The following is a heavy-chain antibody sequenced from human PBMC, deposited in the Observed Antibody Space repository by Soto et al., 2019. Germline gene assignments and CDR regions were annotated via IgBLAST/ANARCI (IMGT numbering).Heavy chain of an antibody. V-gene: IGHV1-46*01. CDR1: GSRFIRYY. CDR3: ARDISRRQTYFGMDG. CDR2: FTPANGRT. Sequence: QVQLVPSGAAVKKPGASVKVSCKASGSRFIRYYVHWVRQAPGQGLEWLAAFTPANGRTTYAETIHGRITITTDTATSTPVIELRSLRSEDTAVCVWARDISRRQTYFGMDGWGPGTTVTVPS. D-gene: IGHD2-21*01. J-gene: IGHJ6*02.